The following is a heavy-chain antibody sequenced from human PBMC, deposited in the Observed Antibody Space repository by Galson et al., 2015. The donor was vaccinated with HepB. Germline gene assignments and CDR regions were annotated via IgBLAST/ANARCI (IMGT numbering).Heavy chain of an antibody. J-gene: IGHJ2*01. CDR2: IKQDGMEK. V-gene: IGHV3-7*01. Sequence: SLRLSCAASGFTFSSYWMSWVRQVPGKGLEWVANIKQDGMEKYYADSVKGRFTISRDNVKNSLYVQMNSLRVDDTAIYDCARDYDPSARPLSFFDLWGRGTLVTVSS. CDR1: GFTFSSYW. D-gene: IGHD5-12*01. CDR3: ARDYDPSARPLSFFDL.